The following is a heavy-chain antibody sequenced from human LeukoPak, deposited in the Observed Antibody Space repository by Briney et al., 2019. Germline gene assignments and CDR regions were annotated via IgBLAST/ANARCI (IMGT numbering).Heavy chain of an antibody. Sequence: ASVKVSCKASGGTFSSYTISWVRQAPGQGLEWMGMIIPILGIANYAQKFQGRVTLTADKSTSTAYMELSSLRSEDTAVYYCARDYYYGSGSYNWFDPWGQGTLVTVSS. J-gene: IGHJ5*02. CDR2: IIPILGIA. D-gene: IGHD3-10*01. CDR1: GGTFSSYT. CDR3: ARDYYYGSGSYNWFDP. V-gene: IGHV1-69*04.